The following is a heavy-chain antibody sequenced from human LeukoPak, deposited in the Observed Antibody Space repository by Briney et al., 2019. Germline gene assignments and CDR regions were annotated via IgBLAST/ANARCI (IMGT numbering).Heavy chain of an antibody. D-gene: IGHD3-3*01. CDR1: GFTFSSYA. CDR3: AKDGSAYYEGPNYFDY. Sequence: PGGSLRLSCAASGFTFSSYAMSWVRQAPGKGLEWVSVISGSGGRTYYADSVKGRFTISRDDSRNTLYLQMNSLRAEDTAVYYCAKDGSAYYEGPNYFDYWGQGTLVTVSS. V-gene: IGHV3-23*01. J-gene: IGHJ4*02. CDR2: ISGSGGRT.